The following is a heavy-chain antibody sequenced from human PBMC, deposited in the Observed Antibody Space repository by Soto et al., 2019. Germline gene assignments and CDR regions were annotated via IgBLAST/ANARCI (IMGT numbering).Heavy chain of an antibody. J-gene: IGHJ5*02. D-gene: IGHD6-19*01. Sequence: SETLSLTCAVYGGSFSGYYWSWIRQPPGKGLEWIGEINHSGSTNYNPSLKSRVTISVDTSKNQFSLKLSSVTAADTAVYYCARGSKRGRSIAVAASGFDPWGQGTLVTVSS. CDR3: ARGSKRGRSIAVAASGFDP. CDR2: INHSGST. V-gene: IGHV4-34*01. CDR1: GGSFSGYY.